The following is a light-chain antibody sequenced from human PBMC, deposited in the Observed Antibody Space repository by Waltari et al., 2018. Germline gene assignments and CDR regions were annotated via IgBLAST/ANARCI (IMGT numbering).Light chain of an antibody. CDR1: SIDVGNFNL. V-gene: IGLV2-23*02. Sequence: QSALTQPASVSGSPGQSITIPCTGTSIDVGNFNLFSWYQQHPGNVPKLIIYEVSKRPSGVSNHFSGSKSGNTASLTISGLRAEDEADYYCSSYAGSYNYVVFGGGTRLTVL. CDR2: EVS. CDR3: SSYAGSYNYVV. J-gene: IGLJ2*01.